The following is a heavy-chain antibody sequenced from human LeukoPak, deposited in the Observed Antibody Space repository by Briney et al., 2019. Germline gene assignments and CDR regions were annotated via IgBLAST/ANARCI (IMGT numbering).Heavy chain of an antibody. J-gene: IGHJ5*02. D-gene: IGHD1-1*01. CDR3: ARGRNWNDGWFDP. CDR2: INHSGST. V-gene: IGHV4-34*01. CDR1: GGSFSGYY. Sequence: PSETLSLTCAVYGGSFSGYYWSWIRQPPGKGLEWIGEINHSGSTNYNPSLKSRVTISVDTSKNQFSLKLSSVTAADTAVCYCARGRNWNDGWFDPWGQGTLVTVSS.